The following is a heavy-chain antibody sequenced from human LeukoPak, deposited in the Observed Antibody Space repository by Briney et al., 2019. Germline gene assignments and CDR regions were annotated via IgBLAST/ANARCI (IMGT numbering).Heavy chain of an antibody. D-gene: IGHD3-3*01. CDR3: ARTLRFLAYYYYYGMDV. J-gene: IGHJ6*02. V-gene: IGHV4-34*01. CDR2: INHSGST. CDR1: GGSFSGYY. Sequence: SETLSLTCAVYGGSFSGYYWSWIRQPPGKGLEWIGEINHSGSTNYNPSLKSRVTISVDTSKNQFSLKLSSVTAADTAVYYCARTLRFLAYYYYYGMDVWGQGTTVTVSS.